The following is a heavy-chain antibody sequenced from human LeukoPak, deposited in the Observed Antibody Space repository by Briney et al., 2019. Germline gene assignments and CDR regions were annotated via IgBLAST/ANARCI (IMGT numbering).Heavy chain of an antibody. J-gene: IGHJ4*02. CDR1: GFSFGTYS. CDR3: ARDYDYLWGTYRYYYFDY. Sequence: GGSLRLSCAGSGFSFGTYSMNWVRQAPGKGLEWVSSISSSSIHVNYADSVKGRFTISRDNARNALYLQMNSLRAEDTALYYCARDYDYLWGTYRYYYFDYWGQGTLVTVSS. V-gene: IGHV3-21*04. D-gene: IGHD3-16*02. CDR2: ISSSSIHV.